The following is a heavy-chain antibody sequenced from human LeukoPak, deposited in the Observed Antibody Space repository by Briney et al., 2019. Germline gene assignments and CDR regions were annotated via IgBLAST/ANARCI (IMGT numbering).Heavy chain of an antibody. V-gene: IGHV3-21*06. Sequence: GGSLSLSCGASGFIFCSYSMIGAGAARGKRLEWVSFISGSSSYIYYVASVKGRLTISRDKAKNSLYLEMNNLRAEDTAVYYCARDRVREPFDYWGQGTVLTVST. CDR2: ISGSSSYI. J-gene: IGHJ4*02. CDR1: GFIFCSYS. CDR3: ARDRVREPFDY. D-gene: IGHD3-10*01.